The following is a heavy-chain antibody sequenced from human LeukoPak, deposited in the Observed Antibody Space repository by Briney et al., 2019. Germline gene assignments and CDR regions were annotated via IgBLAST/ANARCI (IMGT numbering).Heavy chain of an antibody. CDR3: ARGPIYYDSDGNWFDP. CDR2: IYSGGST. Sequence: GGSLRLSCAASGFTVSSNYMSWVRQAPGKGLEWVSVIYSGGSTYYADSVKGRFTISRDNSKNTLYLQMNSLRAEDTAVYYCARGPIYYDSDGNWFDPWGQGTLVTVSS. J-gene: IGHJ5*02. CDR1: GFTVSSNY. V-gene: IGHV3-53*05. D-gene: IGHD3-22*01.